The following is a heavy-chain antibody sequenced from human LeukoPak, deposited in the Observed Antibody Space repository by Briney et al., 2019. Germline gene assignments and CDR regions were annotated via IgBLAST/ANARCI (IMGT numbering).Heavy chain of an antibody. CDR3: AIVGSTSRAPNS. V-gene: IGHV3-7*01. J-gene: IGHJ4*02. D-gene: IGHD2-2*01. Sequence: GGSLRLSCAASRFTFSNSWMSWVREAPGKGLGRVASIKPDASEKHYVNSVKGRFAISRDNAKNSLYLQMNILIADDTAIYYGAIVGSTSRAPNSWGQGTLVTVSS. CDR1: RFTFSNSW. CDR2: IKPDASEK.